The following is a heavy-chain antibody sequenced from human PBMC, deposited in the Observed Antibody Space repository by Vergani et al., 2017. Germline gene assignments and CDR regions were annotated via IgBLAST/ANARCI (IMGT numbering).Heavy chain of an antibody. CDR1: GFTFSSYA. CDR2: IWYDGSNK. D-gene: IGHD6-13*01. J-gene: IGHJ4*02. V-gene: IGHV3-30*07. Sequence: QVQLVESGGGVVQPGRSLRLSCAASGFTFSSYAMHWVRQAPGKGLEWVAVIWYDGSNKYYADSVKGRFTISRDNSKNTLYLQMNSLRAEDTAVYYCARSHSSSSTLDYWGQGTLVTVSS. CDR3: ARSHSSSSTLDY.